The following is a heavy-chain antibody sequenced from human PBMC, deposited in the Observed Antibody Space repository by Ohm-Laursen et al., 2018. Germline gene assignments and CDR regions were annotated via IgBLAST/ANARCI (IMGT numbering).Heavy chain of an antibody. J-gene: IGHJ4*02. CDR1: GYTFTGYY. CDR2: INPNSGGP. Sequence: SVKASCKASGYTFTGYYMHWVRQAPGQGLEWMGWINPNSGGPNYAQKFQGRETMTRATSISPAYMELSRLRSDDTAVHYCARERNYYDSSGQIDYWGQGTLVTVSS. CDR3: ARERNYYDSSGQIDY. D-gene: IGHD3-22*01. V-gene: IGHV1-2*02.